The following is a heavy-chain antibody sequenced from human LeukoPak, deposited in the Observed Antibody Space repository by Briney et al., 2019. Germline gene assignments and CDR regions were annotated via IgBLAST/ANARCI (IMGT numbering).Heavy chain of an antibody. CDR2: ISNDGSRT. CDR1: GITISRSW. J-gene: IGHJ4*02. V-gene: IGHV3-74*01. Sequence: GGSLRLSCAASGITISRSWMHWVRQAPEKGLVWVSRISNDGSRTSYADSVKGRFTISRDNAKNTLYLQMNSLRAEDTAMYYCTRSDYGDYWGQGTLVTVSS. CDR3: TRSDYGDY.